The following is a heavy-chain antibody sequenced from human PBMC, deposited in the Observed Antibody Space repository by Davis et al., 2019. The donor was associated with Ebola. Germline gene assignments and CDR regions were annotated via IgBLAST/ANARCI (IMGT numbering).Heavy chain of an antibody. D-gene: IGHD1-20*01. CDR3: ARLRITGTGNYYYGMDV. J-gene: IGHJ6*02. CDR2: IYPGDSDT. CDR1: GYSFTSYW. V-gene: IGHV5-51*01. Sequence: GESLKISCKGSGYSFTSYWIGWVRQMPGKGLEWMGIIYPGDSDTSYSPSFQGQVTISADKSISTAYLQWSSLKASDTAMYYCARLRITGTGNYYYGMDVWGQGTTVTVSS.